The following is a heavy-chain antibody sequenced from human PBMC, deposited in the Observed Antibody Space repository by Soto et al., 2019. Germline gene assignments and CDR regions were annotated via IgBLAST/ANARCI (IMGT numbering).Heavy chain of an antibody. CDR1: GFTFSAYA. CDR3: AKSLGMYYYDSSGYYHYDY. CDR2: ISGSGVST. V-gene: IGHV3-23*01. Sequence: EVQLLESGGGLAQPGGSLRLSCAASGFTFSAYAMTWVRQAPGKGLERVSAISGSGVSTYYADTGKGRFTISRDNSKHTLYLQTNSLRAEDTAVYYCAKSLGMYYYDSSGYYHYDYWGQGTLVTVSS. D-gene: IGHD3-22*01. J-gene: IGHJ4*02.